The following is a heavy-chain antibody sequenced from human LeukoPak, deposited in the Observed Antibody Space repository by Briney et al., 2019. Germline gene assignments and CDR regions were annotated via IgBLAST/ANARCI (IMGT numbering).Heavy chain of an antibody. CDR1: GGSISSGDYY. Sequence: PSETLSLTCTVSGGSISSGDYYWSWIRQPPGKGLEWIGYIYYSGSTYYNPSLKSRVTISVDTSKNQFSLKLGSVTAADTAVYYCARDGSSSGNWFDPWGQGTLVTVSS. J-gene: IGHJ5*02. V-gene: IGHV4-30-4*08. D-gene: IGHD6-13*01. CDR3: ARDGSSSGNWFDP. CDR2: IYYSGST.